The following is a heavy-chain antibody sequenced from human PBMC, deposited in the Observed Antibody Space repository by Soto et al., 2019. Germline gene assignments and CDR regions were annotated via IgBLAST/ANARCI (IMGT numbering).Heavy chain of an antibody. V-gene: IGHV3-48*01. CDR3: ARHQYCSSTSCYAPPGGYYYYGMDV. J-gene: IGHJ6*02. D-gene: IGHD2-2*01. Sequence: TGGFLRLSWGVAWVTFVSFSMNWVRQAPGKGLEWVSYISSSSSTIYYADSVKGRFTISRDNAKNSLYLQMNSLRAEDTAVYYCARHQYCSSTSCYAPPGGYYYYGMDVWGQGTTVTVSS. CDR2: ISSSSSTI. CDR1: WVTFVSFS.